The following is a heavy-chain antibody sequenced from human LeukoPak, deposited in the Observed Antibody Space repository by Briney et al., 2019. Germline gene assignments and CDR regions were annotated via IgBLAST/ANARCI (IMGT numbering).Heavy chain of an antibody. CDR3: ATVSVGVRFDY. J-gene: IGHJ4*02. Sequence: PGGSLRLSCTASGFNFSTYWMHWVRQVPGKGLVWVSRIKTDGSSTSYADSVKGRFTISRDSAKNKLYLQMNSLRAGDTAVYYCATVSVGVRFDYWGQGALVAVSS. CDR2: IKTDGSST. CDR1: GFNFSTYW. D-gene: IGHD3-16*01. V-gene: IGHV3-74*01.